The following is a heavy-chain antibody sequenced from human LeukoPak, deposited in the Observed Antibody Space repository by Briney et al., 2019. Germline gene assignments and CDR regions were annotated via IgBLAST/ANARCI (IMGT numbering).Heavy chain of an antibody. CDR1: GFTFSSFS. D-gene: IGHD2-21*02. V-gene: IGHV3-30*02. Sequence: PGGSLRLSCAASGFTFSSFSMNWVRQAPGKGLEWVAFIRYDGSNKYHADSVKGRFTISRDNSKNTLYLQMNSLRAEDTAVYYCARDSTLYCGGDCFLVYWGQGTLVTVSS. J-gene: IGHJ4*02. CDR3: ARDSTLYCGGDCFLVY. CDR2: IRYDGSNK.